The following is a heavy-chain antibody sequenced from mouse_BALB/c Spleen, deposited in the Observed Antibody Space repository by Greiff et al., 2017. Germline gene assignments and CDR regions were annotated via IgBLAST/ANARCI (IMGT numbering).Heavy chain of an antibody. CDR3: ARERSYGYHWYFDV. Sequence: EVQRVESGGGLVQPGGSRKLSCAASGFTFSSFGMHWVRQAPEKGLEWVAYISSGSSTIYYADTVKGRFTISRDNPKNTLFLQMTSLRSEDTAMYYCARERSYGYHWYFDVWGAGTTVTVSS. J-gene: IGHJ1*01. D-gene: IGHD2-2*01. CDR2: ISSGSSTI. V-gene: IGHV5-17*02. CDR1: GFTFSSFG.